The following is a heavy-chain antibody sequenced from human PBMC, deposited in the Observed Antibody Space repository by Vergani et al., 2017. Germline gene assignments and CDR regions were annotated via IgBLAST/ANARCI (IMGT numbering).Heavy chain of an antibody. CDR3: AKDIQDVVVVPALSTYYYGMDV. J-gene: IGHJ6*02. CDR1: GFTFDDYA. Sequence: EVQLVESGGGLVQPGRSLRLSCAASGFTFDDYAMHWVRQAPGKGLEWVSGISWNSGSTGYADSVKGRFTISRDNAKNSLYLQMNSLRAEDTALYYCAKDIQDVVVVPALSTYYYGMDVWGQGTTVTVSS. D-gene: IGHD2-2*01. CDR2: ISWNSGST. V-gene: IGHV3-9*01.